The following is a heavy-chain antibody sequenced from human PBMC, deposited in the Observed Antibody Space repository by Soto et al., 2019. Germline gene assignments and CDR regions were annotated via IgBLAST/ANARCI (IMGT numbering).Heavy chain of an antibody. J-gene: IGHJ5*02. CDR1: GGSISSGGYY. CDR2: IYYIGST. CDR3: ARSVFP. V-gene: IGHV4-31*03. Sequence: SETLSLTCTVSGGSISSGGYYWNWIRQHPGKGLEWIGYIYYIGSTYYNPSLKSRATISLDTSKNQFSLKLSSVTAADTAVYYCARSVFPWGQGTLVTVSS.